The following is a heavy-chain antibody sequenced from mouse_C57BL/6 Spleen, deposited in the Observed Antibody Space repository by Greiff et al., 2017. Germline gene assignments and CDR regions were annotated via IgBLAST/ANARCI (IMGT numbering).Heavy chain of an antibody. CDR1: GYAFSSSW. Sequence: VKLQESGPELVKPGASVKISCKASGYAFSSSWMNWVKQRPGKGLEWIGRIYPGDGDTNYNGKFKGKATLTADKSSSTAYMQLSSLTSEDSAVYFCARGGYDGSWFAYWGQGTLVTVSA. CDR3: ARGGYDGSWFAY. CDR2: IYPGDGDT. J-gene: IGHJ3*01. V-gene: IGHV1-82*01. D-gene: IGHD2-3*01.